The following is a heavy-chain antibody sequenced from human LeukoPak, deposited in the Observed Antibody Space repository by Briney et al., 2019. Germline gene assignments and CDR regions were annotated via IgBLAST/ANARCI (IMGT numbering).Heavy chain of an antibody. CDR3: ARANGQLWTTPDY. D-gene: IGHD5-18*01. Sequence: GRSLRLSCAASGFTFSSYGMHWVRQPQGEGLEWVAVISYNGSKKSSAESVKGRFTISRDNSKNTLYLQMNSLRPEDTAVYFCARANGQLWTTPDYWGQGTLVTISS. V-gene: IGHV3-30*03. CDR1: GFTFSSYG. CDR2: ISYNGSKK. J-gene: IGHJ4*02.